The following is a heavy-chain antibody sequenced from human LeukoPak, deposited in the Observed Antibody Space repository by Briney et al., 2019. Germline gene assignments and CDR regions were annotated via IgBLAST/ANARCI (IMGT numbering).Heavy chain of an antibody. V-gene: IGHV3-74*01. Sequence: GGSLRLSCAASGFTFSSNWMHWVRQAPGKGLVWVSRINEDGSTTNYADSVKGRSTIFRDNAKNTLYLQMNSLRDEDTAVYYCAKDMKAAWYYDYWGQGTLVTVSS. CDR3: AKDMKAAWYYDY. CDR2: INEDGSTT. CDR1: GFTFSSNW. D-gene: IGHD2-15*01. J-gene: IGHJ4*02.